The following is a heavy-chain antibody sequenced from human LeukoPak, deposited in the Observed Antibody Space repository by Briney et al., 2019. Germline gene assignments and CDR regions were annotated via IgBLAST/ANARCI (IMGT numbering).Heavy chain of an antibody. V-gene: IGHV1-18*01. CDR1: GYTFTSYG. Sequence: ASVKVSCKASGYTFTSYGISWVRQAPGQGLEWMGWISAYNGNTNYAQKLQGRVTMTTDTSTSTAYMELRSLRSDDTAVYHCARVTLELTFPEYFDYWGQGTLVTVSS. D-gene: IGHD4/OR15-4a*01. CDR2: ISAYNGNT. J-gene: IGHJ4*02. CDR3: ARVTLELTFPEYFDY.